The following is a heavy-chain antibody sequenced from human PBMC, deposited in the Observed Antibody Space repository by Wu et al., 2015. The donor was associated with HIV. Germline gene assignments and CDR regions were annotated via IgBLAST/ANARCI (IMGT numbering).Heavy chain of an antibody. Sequence: QVQLVQSGAEMKKPGSSVKVSCKTSGGTFSSNAIIWVRQAPGQGLEWMGEIIPAYGTTNYAQRFQGRVTISADESTTTAYMEVRRLRSDDTAVYYCAREIQLLYQWGQGTLVTVSS. CDR1: GGTFSSNA. CDR2: IIPAYGTT. V-gene: IGHV1-69*12. J-gene: IGHJ4*02. CDR3: AREIQLLYQ. D-gene: IGHD3-10*01.